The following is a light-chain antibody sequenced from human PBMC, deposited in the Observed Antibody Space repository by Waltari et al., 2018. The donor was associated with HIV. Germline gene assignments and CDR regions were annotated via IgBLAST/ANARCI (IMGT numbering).Light chain of an antibody. CDR2: EVS. CDR3: SSYRNSRTWV. Sequence: QSALTQPASVSASPGQWIHIPCTATNSDIGVYNFVSWYQQHPGKPPKLSIFEVSNRPSGVSDRFSGSKSGNTASLTISGLQAEDEADYYCSSYRNSRTWVFGGGTKLTVL. V-gene: IGLV2-14*01. CDR1: NSDIGVYNF. J-gene: IGLJ3*02.